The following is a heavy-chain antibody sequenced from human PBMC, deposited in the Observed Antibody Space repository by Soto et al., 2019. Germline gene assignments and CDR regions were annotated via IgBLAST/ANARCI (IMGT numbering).Heavy chain of an antibody. V-gene: IGHV1-69*01. CDR3: ATTYYYGSGRSAAFHI. Sequence: QVQLVQSGAEVKKPGSSVKVSCKASGGTFSSYAISWVRQAPGQGLEWMGGIIPIFGTANYAQKFQGRVTITADESTSTAYMELSSLRSEDTAVYYCATTYYYGSGRSAAFHIWGQGTMVTVSS. CDR2: IIPIFGTA. J-gene: IGHJ3*02. CDR1: GGTFSSYA. D-gene: IGHD3-10*01.